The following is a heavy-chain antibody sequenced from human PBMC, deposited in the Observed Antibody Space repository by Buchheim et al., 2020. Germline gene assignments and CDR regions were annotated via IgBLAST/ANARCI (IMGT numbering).Heavy chain of an antibody. CDR2: INHSGST. Sequence: QVQLQQWGAGLLKPSETLSLTCAVYGGSFSGYYWSWIRQPPGKGLEWIGEINHSGSTNYNPSLKSRVTISVDTSKNQFSLKLSSVTAADTAVYYCAKWWNGDSSSFLAGWFDPWGQGTL. D-gene: IGHD6-6*01. CDR3: AKWWNGDSSSFLAGWFDP. CDR1: GGSFSGYY. J-gene: IGHJ5*02. V-gene: IGHV4-34*01.